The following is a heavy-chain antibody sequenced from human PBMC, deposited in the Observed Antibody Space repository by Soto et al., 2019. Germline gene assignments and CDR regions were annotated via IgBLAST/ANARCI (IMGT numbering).Heavy chain of an antibody. CDR1: GFSLSTSGVG. J-gene: IGHJ5*02. CDR3: AHSRYYDFWSGYILFDP. V-gene: IGHV2-5*01. D-gene: IGHD3-3*01. Sequence: SGPTLVNPTQTLTLTCTFSGFSLSTSGVGVGWIRQPPGKALEWLALIYWNDDKRYSPSLKSRLTITKDTSKNQVVLTMTNMDPVDTATYYCAHSRYYDFWSGYILFDPWGQGTLVTV. CDR2: IYWNDDK.